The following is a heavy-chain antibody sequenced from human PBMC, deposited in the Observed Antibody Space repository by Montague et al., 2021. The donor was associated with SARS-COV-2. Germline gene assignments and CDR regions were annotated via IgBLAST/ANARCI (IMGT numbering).Heavy chain of an antibody. Sequence: PALVKPTQTLTLTCTFSGFPLSTSGMCVSWIRQPPGKALEWLARIDWDDDNYYSTSLKTRLTISKDTSKNQVVLTMTNMDPVDTATYYCARTMTTGTTAYGLGCYYYGMDVWGQGTTVTVSS. CDR1: GFPLSTSGMC. J-gene: IGHJ6*02. CDR2: IDWDDDN. CDR3: ARTMTTGTTAYGLGCYYYGMDV. D-gene: IGHD4-17*01. V-gene: IGHV2-70*11.